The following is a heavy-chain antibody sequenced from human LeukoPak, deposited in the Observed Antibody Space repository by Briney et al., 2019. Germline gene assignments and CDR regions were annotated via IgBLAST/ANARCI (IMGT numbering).Heavy chain of an antibody. CDR2: ISSSSSYI. J-gene: IGHJ4*02. V-gene: IGHV3-21*01. CDR3: ASWVEYGDYGY. D-gene: IGHD4-17*01. CDR1: GFTFSSYG. Sequence: GGSLRLSCAASGFTFSSYGMHWVRQAPGKGLEWVSSISSSSSYIYYADSVKGRFTISRDNAKNSLYLQMNSLRAEDTAVYYCASWVEYGDYGYWGQGTLVTVSS.